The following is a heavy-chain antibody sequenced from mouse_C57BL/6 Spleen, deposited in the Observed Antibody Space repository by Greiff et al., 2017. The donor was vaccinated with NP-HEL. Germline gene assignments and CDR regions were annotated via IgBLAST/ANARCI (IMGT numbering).Heavy chain of an antibody. Sequence: VQLKQSVAELVRPGASVKLSCTASGFNIKNTYMHWVKQRPEQGLEWIGRIDPANGNTKYAPKFQGKATITADTSSNTAYLQLSSLTSEDTAIYYCAPQDYGTPLAMDYWGQGTSVTVSS. J-gene: IGHJ4*01. CDR2: IDPANGNT. CDR3: APQDYGTPLAMDY. D-gene: IGHD1-1*01. V-gene: IGHV14-3*01. CDR1: GFNIKNTY.